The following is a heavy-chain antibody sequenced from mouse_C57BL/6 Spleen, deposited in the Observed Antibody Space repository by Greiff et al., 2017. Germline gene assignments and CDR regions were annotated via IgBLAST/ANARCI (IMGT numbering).Heavy chain of an antibody. CDR1: GYTFTSYW. Sequence: QVQLQQPGAELVMPGASVKLSCKASGYTFTSYWMHWVKQRPGQGLEWIGMIHPNSGSTNYNEKFKSKATLTVDNSSSTAYMQRSSQTSEDSAVYYCASGRACVSAVVAPDFGVWGTRATVTVAT. CDR3: ASGRACVSAVVAPDFGV. CDR2: IHPNSGST. J-gene: IGHJ1*03. D-gene: IGHD1-1*01. V-gene: IGHV1-64*01.